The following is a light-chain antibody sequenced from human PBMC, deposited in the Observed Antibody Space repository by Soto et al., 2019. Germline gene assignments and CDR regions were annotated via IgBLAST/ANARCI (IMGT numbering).Light chain of an antibody. V-gene: IGLV2-14*01. CDR2: DVS. CDR1: SSDVGGYNY. Sequence: QSALTQPASVSGSPGQSITIFCTGTSSDVGGYNYVSWYQQHPGKAPKLMIYDVSNRPSGVSNRFSGSKSGNTASLTISGLQAEDEADYYCSSYTSSSTPRVFGGGTKLTVL. CDR3: SSYTSSSTPRV. J-gene: IGLJ3*02.